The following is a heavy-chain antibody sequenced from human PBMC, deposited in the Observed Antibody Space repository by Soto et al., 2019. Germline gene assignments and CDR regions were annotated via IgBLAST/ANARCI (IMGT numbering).Heavy chain of an antibody. D-gene: IGHD6-13*01. CDR3: ARGYYGSIAAAVYFDY. CDR2: IYHSGST. Sequence: PSETLSLTCAVSSGSISSSNWWSWVRQPPGKGLEWIGEIYHSGSTNYNPSLKSRVTISVDKSKNQFSLKLSSVTAADTAVYYCARGYYGSIAAAVYFDYWGQGTLVTVSS. CDR1: SGSISSSNW. V-gene: IGHV4-4*02. J-gene: IGHJ4*02.